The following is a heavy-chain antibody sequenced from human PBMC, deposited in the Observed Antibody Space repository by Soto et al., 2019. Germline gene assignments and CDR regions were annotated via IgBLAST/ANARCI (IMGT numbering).Heavy chain of an antibody. D-gene: IGHD6-13*01. CDR1: GFTLSSYA. J-gene: IGHJ6*02. Sequence: GGSLRLSCAASGFTLSSYAMSWVRQAPGKELEWVSAISGSGGSTYYADSVKGRFTISRDNSKSTLYLQMNSLRAEDTAVYYCATPSPIAAAGTYYDYGMDVCGQGTTVTVTS. V-gene: IGHV3-23*01. CDR2: ISGSGGST. CDR3: ATPSPIAAAGTYYDYGMDV.